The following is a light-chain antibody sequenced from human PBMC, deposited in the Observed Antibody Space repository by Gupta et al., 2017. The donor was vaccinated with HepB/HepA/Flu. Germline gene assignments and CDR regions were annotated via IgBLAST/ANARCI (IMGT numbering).Light chain of an antibody. J-gene: IGLJ3*02. CDR2: TNN. Sequence: SVPTQPRSASGTPGQWVSVSGSCGSPNIGANSIYWRQQFHWQAPKLLIFTNNQRPSGVPDSFSGSKYCDSASLVISGLRSEEEADYYCSTWDDNLNSVVFGGGTKLTVL. V-gene: IGLV1-47*01. CDR1: SPNIGANS. CDR3: STWDDNLNSVV.